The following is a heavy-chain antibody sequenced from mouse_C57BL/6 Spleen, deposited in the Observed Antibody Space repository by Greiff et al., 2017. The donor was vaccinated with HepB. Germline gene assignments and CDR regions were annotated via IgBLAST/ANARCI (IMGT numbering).Heavy chain of an antibody. D-gene: IGHD2-5*01. V-gene: IGHV1-50*01. Sequence: SCKASGYTFTSYWMQWVKQRPGQGLEWIGEIDPSDSYTNYNQKFKGKATLTVDTSSSTAYMQLSSLTSEDSAVYYCARRDSNDAMDYWGQGTSVTVSS. J-gene: IGHJ4*01. CDR1: GYTFTSYW. CDR3: ARRDSNDAMDY. CDR2: IDPSDSYT.